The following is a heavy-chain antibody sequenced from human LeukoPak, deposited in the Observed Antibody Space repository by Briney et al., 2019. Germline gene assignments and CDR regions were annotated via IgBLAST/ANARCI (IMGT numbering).Heavy chain of an antibody. J-gene: IGHJ4*02. V-gene: IGHV3-23*01. CDR3: AKSSPPYSGSYPLYFDY. CDR2: ISGSGGST. Sequence: PGGSLRLSCAASGFTFSSYAMSWVRQAPGKGLEWVSAISGSGGSTYYADSVKGRFTISRDNSKNTLYLQMNSLRAEDTAVYYCAKSSPPYSGSYPLYFDYWGQGTLVTVSS. D-gene: IGHD1-26*01. CDR1: GFTFSSYA.